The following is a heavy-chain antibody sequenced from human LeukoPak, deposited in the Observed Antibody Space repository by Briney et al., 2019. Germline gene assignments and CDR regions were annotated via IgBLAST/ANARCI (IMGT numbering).Heavy chain of an antibody. CDR2: ISGSGGST. V-gene: IGHV3-23*01. J-gene: IGHJ5*02. CDR1: GFTFSSYV. D-gene: IGHD2-15*01. CDR3: AKDLGEGCSGGSCYLAHVYLDP. Sequence: GGSLRLSCAASGFTFSSYVMSWVRQAPGKGLEWVSAISGSGGSTYYADSVKGRITISRDNSKNTLYRQMNSLRAEDTAVYYCAKDLGEGCSGGSCYLAHVYLDPWGQGTLVTVSS.